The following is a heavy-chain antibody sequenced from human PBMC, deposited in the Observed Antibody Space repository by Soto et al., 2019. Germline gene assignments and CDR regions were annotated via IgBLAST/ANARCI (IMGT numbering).Heavy chain of an antibody. Sequence: WTWIRQHPGQGLEWIGFISYSGSTYYSSSLKGRVAISADTSKNQFSLKLNSVTAADTAVYYCTRGDYGGQGTLVTVSS. V-gene: IGHV4-31*02. J-gene: IGHJ4*02. CDR2: ISYSGST. CDR3: TRGDY.